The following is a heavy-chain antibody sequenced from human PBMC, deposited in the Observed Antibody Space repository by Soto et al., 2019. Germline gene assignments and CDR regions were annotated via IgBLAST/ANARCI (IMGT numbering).Heavy chain of an antibody. Sequence: QVQLQESGPGVVKPSETLSLTCAVSGDSINAENWWTWLRQTPGKGLEWLAEIHHSGGTKYNPSLSGRVSISLDRPRNQFSLRLRSVTAADTAQYYCARDHCTGGNCYSNMGDWYFDLWGRGALVTVPS. V-gene: IGHV4-4*02. D-gene: IGHD2-15*01. CDR2: IHHSGGT. J-gene: IGHJ2*01. CDR3: ARDHCTGGNCYSNMGDWYFDL. CDR1: GDSINAENW.